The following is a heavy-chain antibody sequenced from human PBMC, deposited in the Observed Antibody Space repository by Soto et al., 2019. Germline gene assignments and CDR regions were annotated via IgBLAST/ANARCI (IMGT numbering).Heavy chain of an antibody. CDR1: GFTFSSYS. V-gene: IGHV3-21*01. Sequence: GGSLRLSCAASGFTFSSYSMNWVRQAPGKGLEWVSSISSSSSYIYYADSVKGRFTISRDNAKNSLYLQMNSLRAEDTAVYYCARADGSGSYYGMDVWGQGTTVTVSS. J-gene: IGHJ6*02. D-gene: IGHD3-10*01. CDR3: ARADGSGSYYGMDV. CDR2: ISSSSSYI.